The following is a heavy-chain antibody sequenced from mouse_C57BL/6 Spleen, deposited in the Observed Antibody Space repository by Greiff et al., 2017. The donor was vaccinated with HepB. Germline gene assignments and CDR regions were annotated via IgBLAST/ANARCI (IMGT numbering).Heavy chain of an antibody. V-gene: IGHV1-53*01. CDR2: INPSNGGT. Sequence: QVQLQHPGTELVKPGASVKLSCKASGYTFTSYWMHWVKQRPGQGLEWIGNINPSNGGTNYNEKFKSKATLTVDKSSSTAYMQLSSLTSEDSAVYYCARDPDYYGSSSYAMDYWGQGTSVTVSS. J-gene: IGHJ4*01. CDR3: ARDPDYYGSSSYAMDY. D-gene: IGHD1-1*01. CDR1: GYTFTSYW.